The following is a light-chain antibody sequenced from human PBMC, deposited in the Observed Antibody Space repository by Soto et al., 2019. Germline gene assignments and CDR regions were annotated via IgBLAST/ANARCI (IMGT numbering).Light chain of an antibody. CDR1: QSVSSY. Sequence: EIVLTQSPATLSLSPGERATLSCRASQSVSSYLAWYQQKPGQAPRLLIYDASNRATGIPARFSGSGSGTDFTHNIRSLWREDFAVYYCQPRSNWPPAVGGGTKGEIK. CDR2: DAS. J-gene: IGKJ4*01. CDR3: QPRSNWPPA. V-gene: IGKV3-11*01.